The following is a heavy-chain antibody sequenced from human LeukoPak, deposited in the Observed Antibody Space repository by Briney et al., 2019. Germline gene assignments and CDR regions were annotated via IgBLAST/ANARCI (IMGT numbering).Heavy chain of an antibody. V-gene: IGHV4-34*01. CDR3: ARVRGYYYYYMDV. D-gene: IGHD1-1*01. CDR2: INHSGST. CDR1: GGSFSGYY. J-gene: IGHJ6*03. Sequence: PSETLSLTCAVYGGSFSGYYRSWIRQPPGKGLERIGEINHSGSTNYNPSLKSRVTISVDTSKNQFSLKLSSVTAADTAVYYCARVRGYYYYYMDVWGKGTTVTVSS.